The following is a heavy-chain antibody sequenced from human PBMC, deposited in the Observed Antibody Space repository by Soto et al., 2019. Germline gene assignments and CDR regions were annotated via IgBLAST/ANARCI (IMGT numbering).Heavy chain of an antibody. D-gene: IGHD4-17*01. CDR2: IIPIFGTA. CDR1: GYTFTSYY. J-gene: IGHJ4*02. V-gene: IGHV1-69*13. CDR3: ARDDSVTTFHY. Sequence: SVKVSCKASGYTFTSYYMHWVRQAPGQGLEWMGGIIPIFGTANYAQKFQGRVTITADESTSTAYMELSSLRSEDTAVYYCARDDSVTTFHYWGQGTLVTVSS.